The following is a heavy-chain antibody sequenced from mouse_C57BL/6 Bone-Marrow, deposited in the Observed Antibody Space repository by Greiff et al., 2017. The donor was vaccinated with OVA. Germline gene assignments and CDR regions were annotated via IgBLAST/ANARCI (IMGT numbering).Heavy chain of an antibody. CDR1: GYTFTSYG. D-gene: IGHD1-1*01. CDR3: ARRYYGSSPWFAY. V-gene: IGHV1-81*01. Sequence: QVHVKQSGAELARPGASVKLSCKASGYTFTSYGISWVKQRTGQGLEWIGEIYPRSGNTYYNEKFKGKATLTADKSSSTAYMELRSLTSEDSAVYFCARRYYGSSPWFAYWGQGTLVTVSA. CDR2: IYPRSGNT. J-gene: IGHJ3*01.